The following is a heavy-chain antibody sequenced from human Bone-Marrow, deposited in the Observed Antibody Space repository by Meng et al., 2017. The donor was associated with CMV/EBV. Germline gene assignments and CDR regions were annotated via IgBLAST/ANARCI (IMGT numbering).Heavy chain of an antibody. CDR3: ARGTVHKGIARLSYPLDY. CDR1: GYTFTSYG. V-gene: IGHV1-18*01. J-gene: IGHJ4*02. D-gene: IGHD3-16*02. Sequence: ASVKVTCKASGYTFTSYGISWVRQAPGQGLEWMGWISAYNGNTNNAQKLQGRVTMTTDTSKSTAYMELRSLRSDDTAVYYCARGTVHKGIARLSYPLDYWGQGTLVTVYS. CDR2: ISAYNGNT.